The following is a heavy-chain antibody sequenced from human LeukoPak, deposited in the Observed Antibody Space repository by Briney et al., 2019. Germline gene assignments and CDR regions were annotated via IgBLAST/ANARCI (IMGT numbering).Heavy chain of an antibody. CDR1: GGSISSSSHY. J-gene: IGHJ5*02. D-gene: IGHD2-2*01. CDR2: INYSGIT. V-gene: IGHV4-39*01. Sequence: SETLSLTCTVSGGSISSSSHYWGWIRQPPGKGLEWIGSINYSGITYHNPSLRSRVTISVDMSKNHFSLKVSSVTAADTAVYYCARQGYCSTTSCYRWFDPWGQGTLVIVSS. CDR3: ARQGYCSTTSCYRWFDP.